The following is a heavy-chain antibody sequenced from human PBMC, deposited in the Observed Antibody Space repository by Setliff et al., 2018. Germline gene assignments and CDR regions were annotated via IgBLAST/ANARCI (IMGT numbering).Heavy chain of an antibody. D-gene: IGHD6-19*01. CDR3: TRDREGWLAEYFDS. CDR2: IRAGSDNI. CDR1: GFIFDDYA. Sequence: GGSLRLSCAASGFIFDDYAMHWVRQAPGKGLEWVSGIRAGSDNIAYADSVKGRFTISRDNAKNSLYLQLDSLRAEDTGIYYCTRDREGWLAEYFDSWGQGTQVTVSS. J-gene: IGHJ4*02. V-gene: IGHV3-9*01.